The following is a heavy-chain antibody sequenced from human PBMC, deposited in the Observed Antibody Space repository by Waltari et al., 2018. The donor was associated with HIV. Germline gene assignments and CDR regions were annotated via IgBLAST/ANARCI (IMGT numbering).Heavy chain of an antibody. CDR2: IYTSGST. J-gene: IGHJ6*02. V-gene: IGHV4-61*02. CDR3: ARVFWRNGMDV. CDR1: GGSISSGSYS. Sequence: QVQLQESGPGLVKPSQTLSLTCTVPGGSISSGSYSGSWIRQPAGKGLEWIGRIYTSGSTNYNPSLKSRVTISVDTSKNQFSLKLSSVTAADTAVYYCARVFWRNGMDVWGQGTTVTVSS. D-gene: IGHD3-3*01.